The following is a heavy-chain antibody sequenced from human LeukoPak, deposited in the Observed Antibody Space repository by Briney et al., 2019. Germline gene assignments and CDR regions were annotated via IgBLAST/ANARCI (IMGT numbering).Heavy chain of an antibody. CDR1: GYTFTSYF. CDR3: ARGGGYNTAIDY. D-gene: IGHD5-24*01. CDR2: INPSGGTT. Sequence: GASVKVSCKASGYTFTSYFLHWVRQAPGQGLEWMAIINPSGGTTAYAQKFQGRVTMTRDTSTSTVYMELSSLRSEDTAVYYCARGGGYNTAIDYWGQGTLVTVSS. J-gene: IGHJ4*02. V-gene: IGHV1-46*01.